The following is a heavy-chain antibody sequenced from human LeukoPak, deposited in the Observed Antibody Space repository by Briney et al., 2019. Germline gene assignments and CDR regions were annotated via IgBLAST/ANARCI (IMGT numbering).Heavy chain of an antibody. CDR2: IYPGDSDT. CDR3: ARLRYCSSTSCYTPEYWFDP. Sequence: GESLKISCKGSGYSFTSYWIGWVRQMPGKGLEWMGIIYPGDSDTRYSPSFQGQVTISADKSTSTAYLQWSSLKASDTAMYYCARLRYCSSTSCYTPEYWFDPWGQGTLVTVSS. CDR1: GYSFTSYW. V-gene: IGHV5-51*01. D-gene: IGHD2-2*02. J-gene: IGHJ5*02.